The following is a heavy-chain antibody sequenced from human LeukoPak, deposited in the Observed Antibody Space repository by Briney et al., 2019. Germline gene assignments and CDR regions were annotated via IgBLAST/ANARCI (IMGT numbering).Heavy chain of an antibody. CDR3: ATYGSGSMGGAFDI. J-gene: IGHJ3*02. CDR2: IYYSGST. CDR1: GGSISSYY. Sequence: SETLSLTCTVSGGSISSYYWSWIRQPPGKGLEWIGYIYYSGSTNYNPSLKSRVTISVDTSKNQFSLKLSSVTAADTAVYYCATYGSGSMGGAFDIWGQGTMVTVSS. D-gene: IGHD3-10*01. V-gene: IGHV4-59*01.